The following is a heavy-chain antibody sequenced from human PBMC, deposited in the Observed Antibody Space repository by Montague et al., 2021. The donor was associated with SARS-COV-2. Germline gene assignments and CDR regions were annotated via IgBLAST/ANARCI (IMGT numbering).Heavy chain of an antibody. CDR2: IFSAGDT. CDR3: ARQGLGFCHGGSCFSTLAF. J-gene: IGHJ4*01. Sequence: SETLSLTCSVSGDSMSSDRYYWGWIRQPPGKGLEWITCIFSAGDTYYNPSLKSRVTISLDTSKNQFSLNLDSVTAADTAVYYCARQGLGFCHGGSCFSTLAFWGHGILVTVSS. V-gene: IGHV4-39*01. D-gene: IGHD2-15*01. CDR1: GDSMSSDRYY.